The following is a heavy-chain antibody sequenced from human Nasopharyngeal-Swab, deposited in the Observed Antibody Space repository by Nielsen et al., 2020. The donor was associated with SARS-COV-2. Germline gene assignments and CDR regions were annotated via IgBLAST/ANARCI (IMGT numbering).Heavy chain of an antibody. CDR3: ARGVDTAMVKDYYGMDV. V-gene: IGHV4-30-2*01. Sequence: PGKGLEWIGYIYHSGSTYYNPSLKSRVTISVDRSKNQFSLKLSSATAADTAVYYCARGVDTAMVKDYYGMDVWGQGTTVTVSS. D-gene: IGHD5-18*01. J-gene: IGHJ6*02. CDR2: IYHSGST.